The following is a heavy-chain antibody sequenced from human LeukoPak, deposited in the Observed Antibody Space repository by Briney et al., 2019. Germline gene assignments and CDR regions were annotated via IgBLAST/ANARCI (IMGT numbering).Heavy chain of an antibody. D-gene: IGHD5-24*01. Sequence: SETLSLTCTVSGASISSYYWSWIRQPPGKGLERIGYIYYSGGTNYNPSLKSRVAISVDTSKNQFSLKLSSVTAADTAVYYCARDSRDGYNSYWGQGTLVTVSS. CDR3: ARDSRDGYNSY. J-gene: IGHJ4*02. CDR1: GASISSYY. V-gene: IGHV4-59*12. CDR2: IYYSGGT.